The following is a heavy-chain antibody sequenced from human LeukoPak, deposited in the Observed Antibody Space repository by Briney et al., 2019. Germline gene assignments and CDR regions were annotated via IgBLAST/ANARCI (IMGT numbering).Heavy chain of an antibody. CDR3: AAELGSYYYYGMDV. Sequence: ASVKVSCKAPGFTFTSSAMQWVRQARGQRLEWIGWIVVGSGNTNYAQKFQERVTITRDMSTSTAYMELSSLRSEDTAVYYCAAELGSYYYYGMDVWGQGTTVTVSS. CDR2: IVVGSGNT. CDR1: GFTFTSSA. V-gene: IGHV1-58*02. D-gene: IGHD2-15*01. J-gene: IGHJ6*02.